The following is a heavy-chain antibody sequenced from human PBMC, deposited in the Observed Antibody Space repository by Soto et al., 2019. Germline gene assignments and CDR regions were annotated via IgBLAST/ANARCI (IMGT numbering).Heavy chain of an antibody. J-gene: IGHJ6*02. V-gene: IGHV4-34*01. D-gene: IGHD3-10*01. CDR3: ARGKQLGYYGSGSYYNGWGYYYGMDV. CDR2: INHSGST. CDR1: GGSFSGYY. Sequence: PSETLSLTCAVYGGSFSGYYWSWIRQPPGKGLEWNGEINHSGSTNYNPSLKSRVTISVDTSKNQFSLKLSSVTAADTAVYYCARGKQLGYYGSGSYYNGWGYYYGMDVWGQGTTVT.